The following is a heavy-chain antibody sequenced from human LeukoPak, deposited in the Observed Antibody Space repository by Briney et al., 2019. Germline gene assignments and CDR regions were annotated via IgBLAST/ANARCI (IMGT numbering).Heavy chain of an antibody. CDR1: GYTFTGYY. CDR3: ARSRELEYYNWFDP. D-gene: IGHD1-26*01. J-gene: IGHJ5*02. V-gene: IGHV1-2*02. Sequence: ASVKVSCKASGYTFTGYYMHWVRQAPGQGLEWMGWLNPNSGGTNYAQKFQGRVTMTRDTSISTAYMELSRLRSDDTAVYYCARSRELEYYNWFDPWGQGTLVTVSS. CDR2: LNPNSGGT.